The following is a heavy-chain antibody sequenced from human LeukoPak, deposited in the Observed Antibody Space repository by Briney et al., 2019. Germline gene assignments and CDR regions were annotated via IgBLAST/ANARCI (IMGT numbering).Heavy chain of an antibody. Sequence: ASVKVSCKVSGYTLTELSMHWVRQAPGKGLEWMGGFDPEDGETIYAQKFQGRVAMTEDTSTDTAYMELSSLRSEDTAVYYCATDMGRFGELFIYWGQGTLVTVSS. D-gene: IGHD3-10*01. J-gene: IGHJ4*02. CDR2: FDPEDGET. V-gene: IGHV1-24*01. CDR1: GYTLTELS. CDR3: ATDMGRFGELFIY.